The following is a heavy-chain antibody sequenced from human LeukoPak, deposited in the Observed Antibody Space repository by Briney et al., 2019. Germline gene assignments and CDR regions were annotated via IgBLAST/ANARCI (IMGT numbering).Heavy chain of an antibody. CDR3: ARPMHSCSSTSCLDAFDI. CDR1: GYSFTTYW. J-gene: IGHJ3*02. D-gene: IGHD2-2*01. V-gene: IGHV5-51*01. CDR2: IYPGDSDT. Sequence: GESLKISCKGSGYSFTTYWIGWVRQMPGKGLEWMGIIYPGDSDTRCSPSFQGQVTISADKSISTAYLQWSSLKASDTAMYYCARPMHSCSSTSCLDAFDIWGQGTMVTVSS.